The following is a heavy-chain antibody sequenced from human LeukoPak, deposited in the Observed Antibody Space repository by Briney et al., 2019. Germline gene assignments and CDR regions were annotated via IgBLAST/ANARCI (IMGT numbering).Heavy chain of an antibody. J-gene: IGHJ6*04. D-gene: IGHD2-2*01. CDR1: GFTFSSYA. V-gene: IGHV3-23*01. CDR3: AKGYCSSTSCYGRDV. Sequence: GGSLRLSCAASGFTFSSYAMSWVRQAPGKGLEWVSAISGSGGSTYYADSVKGRFTISRDNSKNTLYLQMNSLRAEDTAVYYCAKGYCSSTSCYGRDVGAKGTRVTVSS. CDR2: ISGSGGST.